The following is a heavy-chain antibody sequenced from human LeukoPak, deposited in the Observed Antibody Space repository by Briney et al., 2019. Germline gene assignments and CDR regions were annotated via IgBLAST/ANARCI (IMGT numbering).Heavy chain of an antibody. CDR3: ARRGRVQLWLRRWFDP. CDR2: INHSGST. J-gene: IGHJ5*02. Sequence: SETLSLTCTVSGGSISSYYWSWIRQPPGKGLEWIGEINHSGSTNYNPSLKSRVTISVDTSKNQFSLKLSSVTAADTAVYYCARRGRVQLWLRRWFDPWGQGTLVTVSS. V-gene: IGHV4-34*01. D-gene: IGHD5-18*01. CDR1: GGSISSYY.